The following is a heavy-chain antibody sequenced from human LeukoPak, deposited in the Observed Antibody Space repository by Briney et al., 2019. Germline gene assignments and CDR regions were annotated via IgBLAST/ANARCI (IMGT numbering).Heavy chain of an antibody. V-gene: IGHV5-51*01. Sequence: GESLKISCKGSGYIFTNYWIGWVRQMPGKGLEWMGVIYPSDSDTRYSPSFQGQVTISADKSISTAYLQWSSLKASDTAMYYCARQPGGNYGRDAFDIWGLGTMVTVSS. CDR1: GYIFTNYW. CDR3: ARQPGGNYGRDAFDI. J-gene: IGHJ3*02. CDR2: IYPSDSDT. D-gene: IGHD1-26*01.